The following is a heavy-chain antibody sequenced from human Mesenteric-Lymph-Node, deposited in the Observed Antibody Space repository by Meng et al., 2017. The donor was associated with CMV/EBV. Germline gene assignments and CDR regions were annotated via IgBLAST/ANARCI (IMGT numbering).Heavy chain of an antibody. CDR1: GFTFSSYW. Sequence: GESLKISCAASGFTFSSYWMHWVRQAPGKGLVWVSRINSDGSNTIYADSLKGRFTISRDNAKNTLYLQMNSLRAEDTAVYYCAKFGDSVTLDYWGQGTLVTVSS. CDR3: AKFGDSVTLDY. CDR2: INSDGSNT. J-gene: IGHJ4*02. D-gene: IGHD3-16*01. V-gene: IGHV3-74*01.